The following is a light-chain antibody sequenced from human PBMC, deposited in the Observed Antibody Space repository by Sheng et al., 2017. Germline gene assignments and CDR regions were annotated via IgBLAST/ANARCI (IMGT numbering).Light chain of an antibody. V-gene: IGKV1-27*01. J-gene: IGKJ5*01. Sequence: DIQMTQSPSSLSASVGDRVSITCRASQGINDYLAWYQQKPGQVPQLLIYGASILHSGVPSRFRGSGFGTAFTLSIIGLQPEDVATYYCQRYNGVPPSFGPGTRLEI. CDR2: GAS. CDR1: QGINDY. CDR3: QRYNGVPPS.